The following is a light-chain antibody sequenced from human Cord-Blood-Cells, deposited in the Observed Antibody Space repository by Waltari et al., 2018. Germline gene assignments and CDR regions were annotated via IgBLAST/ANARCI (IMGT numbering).Light chain of an antibody. CDR2: DVS. CDR1: SPDGVGYNY. CDR3: SSYTSSSTV. V-gene: IGLV2-14*01. J-gene: IGLJ3*02. Sequence: QSALTQPASVSGSPGQSITISCTGTSPDGVGYNYVSWYQQHPGKAPKLMIYDVSKRPSGVSNRFSGSKSGNTASLTISGLQAEDEADYYCSSYTSSSTVFGGGTKLTVL.